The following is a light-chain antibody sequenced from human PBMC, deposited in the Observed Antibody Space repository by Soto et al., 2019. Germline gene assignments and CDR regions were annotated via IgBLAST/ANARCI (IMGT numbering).Light chain of an antibody. J-gene: IGKJ4*01. CDR2: KVS. V-gene: IGKV2-30*02. CDR3: LQGTRWPPLT. Sequence: DVVMTQSPLSLPVTLGQPASISCRSSQSLVHGNGNTYLTWFQQRPGQSPRRLIYKVSNRDSGVPDRFSGSGSGTDFTLKISRVEAEDVGIYYCLQGTRWPPLTFGGGTKVEIK. CDR1: QSLVHGNGNTY.